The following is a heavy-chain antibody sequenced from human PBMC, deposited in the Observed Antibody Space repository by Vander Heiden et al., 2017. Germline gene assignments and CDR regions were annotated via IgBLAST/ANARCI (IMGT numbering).Heavy chain of an antibody. CDR3: AKDPYYDYVWGWLDY. CDR2: ISWNSGSI. Sequence: EVQLVESGGGLVQPGRSLRLSCAASGATFDDYAMPWVRQAPGKGLEWVSGISWNSGSIGYADSVKGRFTISRDNAKNSLYLQMNSLRAEDTALYYCAKDPYYDYVWGWLDYWGQGTLVTVSS. V-gene: IGHV3-9*01. J-gene: IGHJ4*02. D-gene: IGHD3-16*01. CDR1: GATFDDYA.